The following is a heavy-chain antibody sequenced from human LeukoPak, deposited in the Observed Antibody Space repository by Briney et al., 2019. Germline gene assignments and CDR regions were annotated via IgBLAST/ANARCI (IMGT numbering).Heavy chain of an antibody. CDR1: GGSISGSY. CDR2: IYYSGST. J-gene: IGHJ6*03. CDR3: AREGIWFGESTYYMDV. D-gene: IGHD3-10*01. V-gene: IGHV4-59*01. Sequence: SETLSLTCTVSGGSISGSYWNWIRQPPGKGLEWIGYIYYSGSTNYNPSLKSRVTISVDTSKNQFSLKLSSVTAADTAVYYCAREGIWFGESTYYMDVWGKGTTVTISS.